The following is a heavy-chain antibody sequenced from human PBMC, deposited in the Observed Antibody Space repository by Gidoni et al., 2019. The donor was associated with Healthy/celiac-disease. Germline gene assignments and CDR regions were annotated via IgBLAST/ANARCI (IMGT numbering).Heavy chain of an antibody. CDR2: IYYSGST. V-gene: IGHV4-30-4*01. D-gene: IGHD3-10*01. J-gene: IGHJ5*02. CDR3: ARGIYYGSGTYWFDP. CDR1: GGSIRSGAYY. Sequence: QVQLQASGPGLVKPSQTLSPTCTVSGGSIRSGAYYWSWIRQPPGKGLEWIGYIYYSGSTYYNPSLKSRVTISVDTSKNQFSLKLSSVTAADTAVYYCARGIYYGSGTYWFDPWGQGTLVTVSS.